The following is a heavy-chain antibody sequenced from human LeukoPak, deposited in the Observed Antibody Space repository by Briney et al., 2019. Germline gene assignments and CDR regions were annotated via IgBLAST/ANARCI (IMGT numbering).Heavy chain of an antibody. J-gene: IGHJ4*02. CDR1: GFTFGRYA. D-gene: IGHD3-22*01. CDR3: AKAGDYYDSSGYFGY. V-gene: IGHV3-23*01. CDR2: VSGTGSNR. Sequence: GGSLRLSCVASGFTFGRYALGWVRQVPGQGLEWVSSVSGTGSNRYYADSVKGRFTVSRDNFKNTLYLQMNSLRAEDTAVYYCAKAGDYYDSSGYFGYWGQGTLVTVSS.